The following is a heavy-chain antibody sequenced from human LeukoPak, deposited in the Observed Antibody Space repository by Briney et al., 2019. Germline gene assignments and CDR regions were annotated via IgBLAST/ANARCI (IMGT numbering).Heavy chain of an antibody. V-gene: IGHV3-23*01. Sequence: GGSLRLSCAASGFTFSIYAMSWVRQAPGKGLEWVSAISGSGGSTYYADSVKGRFTISRDNSKNTLNLRMNSLRAEDTAVYYCAQTGTTAPYFDYWGQGTLVTVSS. CDR3: AQTGTTAPYFDY. CDR2: ISGSGGST. CDR1: GFTFSIYA. J-gene: IGHJ4*02. D-gene: IGHD1-7*01.